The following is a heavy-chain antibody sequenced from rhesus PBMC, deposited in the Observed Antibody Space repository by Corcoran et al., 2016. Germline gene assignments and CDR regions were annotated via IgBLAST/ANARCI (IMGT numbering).Heavy chain of an antibody. Sequence: QVQLQESGPGLVKPSETLSLPCAVSGGSLSDSYYWRWIRQPPGGGLEWIGYIYGRGGSTYYNPAPKSRVTISTDTSKNQFSLKLSSVTAGDTAVYYCARVPIWTGYYYFDYGGQGVLVTVSS. CDR2: IYGRGGST. CDR1: GGSLSDSYY. CDR3: ARVPIWTGYYYFDY. J-gene: IGHJ4*01. D-gene: IGHD3-3*01. V-gene: IGHV4-106*01.